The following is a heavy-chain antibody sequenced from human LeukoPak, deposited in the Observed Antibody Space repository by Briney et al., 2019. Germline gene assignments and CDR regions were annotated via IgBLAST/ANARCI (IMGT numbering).Heavy chain of an antibody. D-gene: IGHD3-3*01. CDR3: ARGAPYYDFWSGYYTHVVRKNWFDP. CDR2: INHSGST. V-gene: IGHV4-34*01. J-gene: IGHJ5*02. CDR1: GGSFSGYY. Sequence: SETLSLTCAVYGGSFSGYYWSWIRQPPGKGLEWIGEINHSGSTNYKPSLKSRVTISVDTSKNQFSLKLSSVTAADTAVYYCARGAPYYDFWSGYYTHVVRKNWFDPWGQGTLVTVSS.